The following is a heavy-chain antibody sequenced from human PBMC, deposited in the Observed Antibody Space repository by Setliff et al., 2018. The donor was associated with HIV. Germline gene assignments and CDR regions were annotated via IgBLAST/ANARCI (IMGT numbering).Heavy chain of an antibody. CDR2: IYYSGTT. V-gene: IGHV4-39*01. CDR3: ARHAVPHYYDSSGPS. D-gene: IGHD3-22*01. J-gene: IGHJ5*02. Sequence: ASETLSLTCSVSGGSINSDNYYWGWIRQAPGKGLEWIGSIYYSGTTYYNPSLRGRVTISVDRSRNQFSLTLNSVTAADTAVYYCARHAVPHYYDSSGPSWGPGTLVTAPQ. CDR1: GGSINSDNYY.